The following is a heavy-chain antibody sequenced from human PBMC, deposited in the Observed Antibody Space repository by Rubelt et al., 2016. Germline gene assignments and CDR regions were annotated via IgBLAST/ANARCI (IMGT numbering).Heavy chain of an antibody. Sequence: QVQLVQSGAEVKKPGASVKVSCKASGYTFTSYDINWVRQATGQGLEWMGWMNPNSGNTGYAQKFQGRVTMTRNTSISTAYMELSSLRSEDTAVYYCARATLLGYCSGGSCSRAFDIWGQGTMVTVSS. J-gene: IGHJ3*02. V-gene: IGHV1-8*01. D-gene: IGHD2-15*01. CDR1: GYTFTSYD. CDR2: MNPNSGNT. CDR3: ARATLLGYCSGGSCSRAFDI.